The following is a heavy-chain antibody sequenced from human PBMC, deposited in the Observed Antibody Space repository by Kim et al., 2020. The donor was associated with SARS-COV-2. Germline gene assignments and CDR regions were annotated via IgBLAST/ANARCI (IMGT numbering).Heavy chain of an antibody. CDR2: ST. J-gene: IGHJ4*02. D-gene: IGHD2-2*01. Sequence: STSYAQKFQGRVTMTSDTSTSTVYMELSSLRSEDTAVYYCARDPSEEGDYWGQGTLVTVSS. CDR3: ARDPSEEGDY. V-gene: IGHV1-46*01.